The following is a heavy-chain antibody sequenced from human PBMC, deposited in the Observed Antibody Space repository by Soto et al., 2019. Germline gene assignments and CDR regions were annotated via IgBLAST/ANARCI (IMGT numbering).Heavy chain of an antibody. CDR1: GFTFSSYS. CDR3: ARADCSSTSCRSLDFDY. Sequence: GSLSLSCAASGFTFSSYSMNWVRQAPGKGLEWVSYISSSSSTIYYADSVKGRFTISRDNAKNSLYLQMNSLRAEDTAVYYCARADCSSTSCRSLDFDYWGQGTLVTVSS. V-gene: IGHV3-48*01. CDR2: ISSSSSTI. J-gene: IGHJ4*02. D-gene: IGHD2-2*01.